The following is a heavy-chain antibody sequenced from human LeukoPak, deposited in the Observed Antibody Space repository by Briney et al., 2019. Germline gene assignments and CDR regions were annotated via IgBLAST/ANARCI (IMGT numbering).Heavy chain of an antibody. V-gene: IGHV3-23*01. D-gene: IGHD4-23*01. CDR2: ISGSGGNT. J-gene: IGHJ4*02. Sequence: SGGSLRLSCAASGFTFSSYTMSCVRQAPGKGLDWVSAISGSGGNTYYADSVKGRFTISRDNSKNTLYLQMNSLRAEDTAVYYCAKDQYGGNPQYYFDYWGQGTLVTVSS. CDR3: AKDQYGGNPQYYFDY. CDR1: GFTFSSYT.